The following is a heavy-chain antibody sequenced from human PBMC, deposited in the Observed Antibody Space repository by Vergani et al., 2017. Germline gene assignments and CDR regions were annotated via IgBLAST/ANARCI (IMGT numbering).Heavy chain of an antibody. CDR1: GFTSSYYG. J-gene: IGHJ1*01. CDR3: ATKSCGTPGCQIGYFSE. Sequence: QVHLVESGGGVVQPGRSLRLSCVVSGFTSSYYGMHWVRQAPGKGLEWVAVISYDGTKKYYADSVKGRFTISRDNSKSTLYLQMNSLRTEDTAVYYCATKSCGTPGCQIGYFSEWGQGTLVTVSS. CDR2: ISYDGTKK. D-gene: IGHD1-1*01. V-gene: IGHV3-30*03.